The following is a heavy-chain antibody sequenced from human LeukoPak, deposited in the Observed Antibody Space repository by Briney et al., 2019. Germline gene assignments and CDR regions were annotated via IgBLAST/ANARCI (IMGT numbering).Heavy chain of an antibody. CDR2: IGIAGDT. Sequence: PGGSLRLSCAASGFTFSSYDMHWVRQVTGRGLEWVSAIGIAGDTYYLGSVKGRFTISRENAKNSLYLQMNSLRAGDTAVYYCARDRLSNGAGWYFDLWGRGTLVSVSS. CDR1: GFTFSSYD. J-gene: IGHJ2*01. CDR3: ARDRLSNGAGWYFDL. V-gene: IGHV3-13*04. D-gene: IGHD2-8*01.